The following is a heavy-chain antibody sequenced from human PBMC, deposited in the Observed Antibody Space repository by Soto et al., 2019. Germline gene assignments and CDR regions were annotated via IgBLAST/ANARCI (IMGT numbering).Heavy chain of an antibody. D-gene: IGHD2-2*01. CDR3: AKDLDATVFNFDY. J-gene: IGHJ4*02. CDR1: GFTFSDCG. Sequence: GGSLRLSCAASGFTFSDCGMHWVRQAPGSGLEWVAVIWYDRNNKYYPDTMKGRFTISRDNSKNTVYLQMKNLRAEDTGVYYCAKDLDATVFNFDYWGQGTLVTVSS. CDR2: IWYDRNNK. V-gene: IGHV3-33*06.